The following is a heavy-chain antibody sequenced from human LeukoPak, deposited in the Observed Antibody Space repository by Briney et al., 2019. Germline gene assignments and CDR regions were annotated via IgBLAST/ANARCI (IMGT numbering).Heavy chain of an antibody. J-gene: IGHJ4*02. Sequence: GGSLRLSCVASGFTLSIFSMSWVRQAPGKGLEWVSYINRSGSSIYDADSVRGRFTISRDNAKNSLYLQMNSLRAEDTAVYYCAGSILTGYPNFDYWGQGTLVTVSS. D-gene: IGHD3-9*01. CDR3: AGSILTGYPNFDY. CDR1: GFTLSIFS. CDR2: INRSGSSI. V-gene: IGHV3-48*04.